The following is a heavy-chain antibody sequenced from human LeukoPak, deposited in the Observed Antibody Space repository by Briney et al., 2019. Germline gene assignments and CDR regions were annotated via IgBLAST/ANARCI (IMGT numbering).Heavy chain of an antibody. CDR2: INAGNGNT. CDR3: ARAAQARRGDY. CDR1: GYTITSYA. Sequence: ASFKVSCKASGYTITSYAMQWVRQDPGQRLEWMGWINAGNGNTKYSQKFQGRVTITRDTSASTAYMELSSLRSEDTAVYYCARAAQARRGDYWGQGTLVTVSS. D-gene: IGHD6-6*01. V-gene: IGHV1-3*01. J-gene: IGHJ4*02.